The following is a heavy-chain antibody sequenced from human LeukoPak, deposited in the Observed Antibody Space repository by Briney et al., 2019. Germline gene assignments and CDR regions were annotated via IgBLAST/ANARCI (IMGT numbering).Heavy chain of an antibody. Sequence: PSETLSLTCAVSGGSISSGGYSWSWIRQPPGKGLEWIGYIYHSGSTYYNPSLKSRVTISGDTSKNQFSLKLSSVTAADTAVYYCARAASFRGGYYYYMDVWGKGTTVTVSS. J-gene: IGHJ6*03. CDR1: GGSISSGGYS. CDR2: IYHSGST. V-gene: IGHV4-30-2*01. D-gene: IGHD2-15*01. CDR3: ARAASFRGGYYYYMDV.